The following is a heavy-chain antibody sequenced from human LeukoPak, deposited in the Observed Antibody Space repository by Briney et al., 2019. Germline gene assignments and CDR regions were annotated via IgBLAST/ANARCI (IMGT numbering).Heavy chain of an antibody. CDR1: GFTFSSYG. J-gene: IGHJ6*02. Sequence: GGSLRLSCAASGFTFSSYGMHWVRQAPGKGLEWVAVIWYDGSNKYYADSVKGRFTISRDNSKNTLYLQINSLRAEDTAVYYCARGRRLDYDFWSGYSLPGMDVWGQGTTVTVSS. CDR2: IWYDGSNK. V-gene: IGHV3-33*01. CDR3: ARGRRLDYDFWSGYSLPGMDV. D-gene: IGHD3-3*01.